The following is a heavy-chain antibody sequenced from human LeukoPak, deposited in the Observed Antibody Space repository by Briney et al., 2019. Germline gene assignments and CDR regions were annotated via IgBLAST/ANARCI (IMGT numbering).Heavy chain of an antibody. J-gene: IGHJ6*02. D-gene: IGHD3-22*01. Sequence: PSETLSLTCTVSGGSISSYYWSWIRQPPGKGLEWIGEINHSGSTNYNPSLKSRVTISVDTSKNQFSLKLSSVTAADTAVYYCASRIDGYDSSGYDYYYYYGMDVWGQGTTVTVSS. CDR3: ASRIDGYDSSGYDYYYYYGMDV. CDR1: GGSISSYY. CDR2: INHSGST. V-gene: IGHV4-34*01.